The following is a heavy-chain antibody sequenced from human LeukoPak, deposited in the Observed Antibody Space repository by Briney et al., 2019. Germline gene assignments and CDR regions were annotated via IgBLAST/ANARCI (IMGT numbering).Heavy chain of an antibody. CDR3: ATGGPWDLLKY. D-gene: IGHD3-9*01. CDR2: FDPEHGEM. CDR1: GDTLTELS. V-gene: IGHV1-24*01. Sequence: ASVKVSCKASGDTLTELSTHWVRQAPGKGLEWMGGFDPEHGEMIYAQKLQGRVTMTEDTSTDTAYMELSSLRSEDTAVYYCATGGPWDLLKYWGQGTLVTVSS. J-gene: IGHJ4*02.